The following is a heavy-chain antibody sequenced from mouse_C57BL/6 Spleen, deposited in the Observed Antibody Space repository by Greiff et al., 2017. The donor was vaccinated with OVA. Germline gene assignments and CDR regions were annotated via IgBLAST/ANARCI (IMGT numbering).Heavy chain of an antibody. J-gene: IGHJ1*03. CDR1: GYTFTSYG. CDR3: ARSPITTVVAQWYFDV. D-gene: IGHD1-1*01. CDR2: IYPRSGNT. V-gene: IGHV1-81*01. Sequence: VKLVESGAELARPGASVKLSCKASGYTFTSYGISWVKQRTGQGLEWIGEIYPRSGNTYYNEKFKSKATLTVDTSSSTAYMQLSSLTSEDSAVYYCARSPITTVVAQWYFDVWGTGTTVTVSS.